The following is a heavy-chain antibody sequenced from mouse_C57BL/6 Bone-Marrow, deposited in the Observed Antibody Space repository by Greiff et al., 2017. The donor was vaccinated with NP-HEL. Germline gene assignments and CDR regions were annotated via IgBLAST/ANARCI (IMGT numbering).Heavy chain of an antibody. V-gene: IGHV1-50*01. CDR1: GYTFTSYW. Sequence: QVQLQQPGAELVKPGASVKLSCKASGYTFTSYWMQWVKQRPGQGLEWIGEIDPSDSYTNYNQKFKGKATLTVDTSSSTAYMQLSSLTSEDSAVYYCARNTPYYGYDWYFDVWGTGTTVTVSS. CDR3: ARNTPYYGYDWYFDV. D-gene: IGHD2-9*01. CDR2: IDPSDSYT. J-gene: IGHJ1*03.